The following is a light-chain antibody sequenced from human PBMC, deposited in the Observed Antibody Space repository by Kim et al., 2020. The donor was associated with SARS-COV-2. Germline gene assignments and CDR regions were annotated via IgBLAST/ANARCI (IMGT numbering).Light chain of an antibody. CDR3: QQYDSSPQT. CDR1: QSVSSSY. J-gene: IGKJ1*01. V-gene: IGKV3-20*01. Sequence: SPGERATLSCRASQSVSSSYLAWYQQKPGQAPRLLIYAASSRATGIPDRFSGSGSGTDFTLSISRLEPEDFAVYYCQQYDSSPQTFGQGTKVDIK. CDR2: AAS.